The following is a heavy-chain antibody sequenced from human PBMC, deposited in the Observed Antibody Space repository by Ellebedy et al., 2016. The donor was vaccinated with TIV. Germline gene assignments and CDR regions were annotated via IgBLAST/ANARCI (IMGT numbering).Heavy chain of an antibody. CDR3: ARVRSVYHNMGV. Sequence: GESLKISCTASGSTFSTYSINWVRRAPPKGLEWVSYGSGSGKTTYYTDSVKGRFTISRDNAKNSLYLHMNSLRAEDTAMYYCARVRSVYHNMGVWGKGTMVTVSS. J-gene: IGHJ6*03. D-gene: IGHD2-8*01. CDR1: GSTFSTYS. CDR2: GSGSGKTT. V-gene: IGHV3-48*04.